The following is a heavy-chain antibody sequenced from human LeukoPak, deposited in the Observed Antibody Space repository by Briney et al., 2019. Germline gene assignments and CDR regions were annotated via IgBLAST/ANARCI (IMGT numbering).Heavy chain of an antibody. Sequence: SVKVSCKASGGTFSSYAISWVRQAPGQGLEWMGRIIPIFGTANYAQKFQGRATITTDESTSTAYMELSSLRSEDTAVYYCAREAPGRSSGYYYYYWGQGTLVTVSS. CDR2: IIPIFGTA. CDR1: GGTFSSYA. D-gene: IGHD3-22*01. CDR3: AREAPGRSSGYYYYY. V-gene: IGHV1-69*05. J-gene: IGHJ4*02.